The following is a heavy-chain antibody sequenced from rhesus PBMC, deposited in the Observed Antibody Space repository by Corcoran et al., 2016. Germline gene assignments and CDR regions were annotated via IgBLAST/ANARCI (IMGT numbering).Heavy chain of an antibody. CDR2: IYGSGGST. V-gene: IGHV4-160*01. Sequence: QVQLQESGPGLVKPSEPLSLTCAVSGGSISSNYWSWLRRAPGTGREWIGRIYGSGGSTDYNPSLKSRVTISTDTSKNQFSLKLSSVTAADTAVYYCVRDVGYWSDLDYWGQGVLVTVSS. D-gene: IGHD3-22*01. J-gene: IGHJ4*01. CDR3: VRDVGYWSDLDY. CDR1: GGSISSNY.